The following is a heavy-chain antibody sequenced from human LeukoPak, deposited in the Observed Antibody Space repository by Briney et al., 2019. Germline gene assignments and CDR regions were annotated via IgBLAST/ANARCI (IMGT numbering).Heavy chain of an antibody. D-gene: IGHD1-7*01. J-gene: IGHJ6*03. CDR3: AKGEGTTDYYYYYMDV. CDR1: GFTFSSYA. Sequence: GGSLRLSCAASGFTFSSYAMNWVRQAPGKGLEWVSTTSGSGGSTYYAGSVTGRFTISRDNSKNTLYLQMNSLRAEDTALYYCAKGEGTTDYYYYYMDVWGKGTTVTVSS. V-gene: IGHV3-23*01. CDR2: TSGSGGST.